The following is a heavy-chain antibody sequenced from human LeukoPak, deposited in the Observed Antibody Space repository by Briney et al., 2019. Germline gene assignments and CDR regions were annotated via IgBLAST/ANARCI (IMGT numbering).Heavy chain of an antibody. V-gene: IGHV1-18*01. CDR2: ISAYSGNT. CDR1: GYSFTSYG. D-gene: IGHD6-19*01. Sequence: AASVKVSCKASGYSFTSYGISWVRQAPGQGLEWMGWISAYSGNTNYADNLQGRLTMTTDTSTSTAHMELRSLRSDDTAVYYCARDLKRGYSSGRYSWGTGSSNDFWGQGTLVTVSS. CDR3: ARDLKRGYSSGRYSWGTGSSNDF. J-gene: IGHJ4*02.